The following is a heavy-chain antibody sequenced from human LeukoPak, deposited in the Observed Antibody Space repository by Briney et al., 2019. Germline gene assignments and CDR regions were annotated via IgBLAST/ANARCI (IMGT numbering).Heavy chain of an antibody. CDR1: GFTFSTFA. CDR3: AKRLWESKGLDPFDI. D-gene: IGHD4/OR15-4a*01. V-gene: IGHV3-23*01. J-gene: IGHJ3*02. CDR2: ISGSADMT. Sequence: GGSLRLSCAASGFTFSTFAMSWVRQAPGKGLEWVSGISGSADMTHYTDSVKGRFPISRDNSKNTLYLQMNSLRADDTAVYYCAKRLWESKGLDPFDIWGQGTMVTVSS.